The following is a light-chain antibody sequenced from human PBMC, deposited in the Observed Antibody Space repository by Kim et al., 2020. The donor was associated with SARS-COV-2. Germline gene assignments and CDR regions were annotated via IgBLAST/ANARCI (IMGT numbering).Light chain of an antibody. CDR3: QVWDSSTYV. CDR1: NIGSKN. CDR2: RDS. Sequence: SVALGQTARITCGGNNIGSKNVHWYQQKPGQAPVLVIYRDSNRPSGIPERFSGSNSGNTATLTISRAQAGDEADYYCQVWDSSTYVFRTGTKVTVL. V-gene: IGLV3-9*01. J-gene: IGLJ1*01.